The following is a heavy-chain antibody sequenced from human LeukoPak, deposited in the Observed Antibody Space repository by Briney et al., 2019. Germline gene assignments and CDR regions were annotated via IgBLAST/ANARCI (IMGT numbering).Heavy chain of an antibody. D-gene: IGHD2-2*01. J-gene: IGHJ1*01. Sequence: GGSLRLSCVASGFTFSTYDMSWLRQAPGKGLEWVSLIWASGSTYYADSVKGRFTISRDNSEKTLYLQMNSLGVEDTALYYCATAHQFSFQAWGQGTLVTVSS. CDR1: GFTFSTYD. CDR2: IWASGST. V-gene: IGHV3-23*01. CDR3: ATAHQFSFQA.